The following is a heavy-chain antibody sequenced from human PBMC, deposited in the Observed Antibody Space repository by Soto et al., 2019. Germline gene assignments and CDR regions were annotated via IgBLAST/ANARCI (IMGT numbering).Heavy chain of an antibody. CDR1: GFTFSNYG. D-gene: IGHD3-3*02. CDR2: VSAYNGYT. Sequence: QVQLVQSGAEVKKPGASVKVSCKGSGFTFSNYGFNWVRQAPGQGLEWVGWVSAYNGYTKSAQNFQDRLIMTTDTSTNTAYMELRGLRPDDTDLYYCARGTSIAVPKGPWGQGTLVTVSA. J-gene: IGHJ4*02. CDR3: ARGTSIAVPKGP. V-gene: IGHV1-18*01.